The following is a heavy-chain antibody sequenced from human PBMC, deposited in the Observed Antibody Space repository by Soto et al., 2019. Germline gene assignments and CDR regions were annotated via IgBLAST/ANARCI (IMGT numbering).Heavy chain of an antibody. J-gene: IGHJ4*02. Sequence: EVQLVESGGDLVQPGGSLRLSCAVSGLTFSSYWMHWVRQAPGKGLEWVSRIDSDGSRTNYADSVKGRFTISRDNAKNKLNLQMNSLRADDTAVYYCVGGLDGDNWGQGSLVIVSS. CDR3: VGGLDGDN. CDR2: IDSDGSRT. CDR1: GLTFSSYW. V-gene: IGHV3-74*01.